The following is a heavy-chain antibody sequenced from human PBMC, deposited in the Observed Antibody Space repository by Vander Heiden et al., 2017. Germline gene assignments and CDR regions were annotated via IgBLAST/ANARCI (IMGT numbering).Heavy chain of an antibody. J-gene: IGHJ4*02. CDR1: GGSISSSSYS. V-gene: IGHV4-39*01. CDR2: IYYSGST. CDR3: ASSTSGPFDY. Sequence: QLQLQESGPGLVKPSETLSLTCTVSGGSISSSSYSWGWIRQPPGKGLEWIGSIYYSGSTYYNPSLKSRVTISVDTSKNQFSLKLSAVTAADTAVYYCASSTSGPFDYWGQGTLVTVSS. D-gene: IGHD6-6*01.